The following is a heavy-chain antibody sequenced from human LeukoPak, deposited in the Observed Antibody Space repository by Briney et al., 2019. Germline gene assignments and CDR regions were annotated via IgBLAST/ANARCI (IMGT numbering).Heavy chain of an antibody. CDR2: ISSSSSYI. CDR1: GFTFSSYS. Sequence: AGGSLRLSCAASGFTFSSYSMNWVRQAQGKGLEWVSSISSSSSYIYYADSVKGRFTISRDNAKNSLYLQMNSLRAEDTAVYYCARRKVSRTYDYWGQGTLVTVSS. CDR3: ARRKVSRTYDY. J-gene: IGHJ4*02. V-gene: IGHV3-21*01.